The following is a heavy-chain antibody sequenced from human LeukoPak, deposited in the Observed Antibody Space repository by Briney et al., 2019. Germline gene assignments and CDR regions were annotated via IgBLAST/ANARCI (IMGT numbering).Heavy chain of an antibody. D-gene: IGHD1-1*01. J-gene: IGHJ4*02. CDR3: AKDLRRTGPGYFDY. V-gene: IGHV3-48*04. CDR1: GFTFRTYS. Sequence: GGSLRLSCATSGFTFRTYSMSWVRQAPGKGLEWISYVSPSSGTIYYADSVKGRFTISRDNAKNSLYLQMNSLRAEDTAVYYCAKDLRRTGPGYFDYWGQGTLVTVSS. CDR2: VSPSSGTI.